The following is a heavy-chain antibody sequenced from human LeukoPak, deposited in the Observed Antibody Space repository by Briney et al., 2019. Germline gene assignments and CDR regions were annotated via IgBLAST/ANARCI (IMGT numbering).Heavy chain of an antibody. Sequence: GGSLRLSCAGSGFIFSQFWMQWVRQIPGKGLVWVSRINGDGSSTNYADSVKGRFTISRDNAKNTLYLQMNSLRAEDTAVYYCARDGLPAARDIWGQGTMVTVSS. CDR1: GFIFSQFW. J-gene: IGHJ3*02. D-gene: IGHD6-6*01. V-gene: IGHV3-74*01. CDR2: INGDGSST. CDR3: ARDGLPAARDI.